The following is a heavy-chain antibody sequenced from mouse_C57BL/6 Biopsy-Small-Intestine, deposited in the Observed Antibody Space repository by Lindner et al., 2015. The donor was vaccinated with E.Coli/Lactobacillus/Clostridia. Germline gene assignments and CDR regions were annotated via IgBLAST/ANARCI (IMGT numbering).Heavy chain of an antibody. CDR2: ISAYTGNT. CDR3: AGERFYGSGSVFRDGLEV. J-gene: IGHJ4*01. Sequence: SVKVSCKASGYTFTSYGINWVRQAPGQGLEWMGWISAYTGNTNYAQKLQGRVTMTTDTSTSTAYMELSSLTSEDTAVYYCAGERFYGSGSVFRDGLEVWGQGTAVTVSS. D-gene: IGHD2-2*01. CDR1: GYTFTSYG. V-gene: IGHV1-7*01.